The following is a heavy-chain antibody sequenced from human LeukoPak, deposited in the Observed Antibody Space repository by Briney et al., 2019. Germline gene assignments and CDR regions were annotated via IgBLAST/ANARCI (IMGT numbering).Heavy chain of an antibody. CDR3: AKDQGYTYYYLDY. V-gene: IGHV3-23*01. D-gene: IGHD5-18*01. J-gene: IGHJ4*02. CDR2: INGNGAST. CDR1: GFTFNTHA. Sequence: GGSLRLSCAASGFTFNTHAMSWVRQAPGKGLEWVSGINGNGASTYYSDSVKGRFTISRDNSKNTLYLQMSSLRAEDTAVYYCAKDQGYTYYYLDYWGQGTLVTVSS.